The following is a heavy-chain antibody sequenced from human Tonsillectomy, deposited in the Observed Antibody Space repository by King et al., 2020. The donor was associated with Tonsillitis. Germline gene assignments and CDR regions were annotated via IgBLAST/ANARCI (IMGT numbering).Heavy chain of an antibody. J-gene: IGHJ4*02. CDR2: ISGSGDST. Sequence: DVQLVESGGGLVQPGGSLRLSCAASGFSFSYYAMNWVRQAPGKGLEWVSAISGSGDSTYYADSVKGRFTISRDKSKNTLYLQMNSLRAEDTAVYYCAKPYDSSGYYYLYYFDSWGQGTLVTVSS. V-gene: IGHV3-23*04. CDR1: GFSFSYYA. CDR3: AKPYDSSGYYYLYYFDS. D-gene: IGHD3-22*01.